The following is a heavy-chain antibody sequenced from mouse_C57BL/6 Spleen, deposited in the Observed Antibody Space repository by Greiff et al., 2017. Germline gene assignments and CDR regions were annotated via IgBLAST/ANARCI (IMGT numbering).Heavy chain of an antibody. CDR2: IHPNSGST. V-gene: IGHV1-64*01. J-gene: IGHJ2*01. D-gene: IGHD2-5*01. Sequence: QVQLQQSGAELVKPGASVKLSCKASGYTFTSYWMHWVKQRPGQGLEWIGMIHPNSGSTNYNEKFKSKATLTVDKSSSTAYMQLSSLTSEDSAVYYCAREEPYYSNYVGYWGQGTTLTVSS. CDR1: GYTFTSYW. CDR3: AREEPYYSNYVGY.